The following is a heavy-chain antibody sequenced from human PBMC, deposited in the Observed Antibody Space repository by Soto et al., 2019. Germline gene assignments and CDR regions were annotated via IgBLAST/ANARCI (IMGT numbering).Heavy chain of an antibody. CDR1: GGTFSSYT. CDR3: ARVGLRYFDWLPYNWFDP. V-gene: IGHV1-69*02. D-gene: IGHD3-9*01. Sequence: QVQLVQSGAEVKKPGSSVKVSCKASGGTFSSYTISWVRQAPGQGLEWMGRIIPILGIANYAQKFQGRVTIDADXXTXTXXMERSSLRSEDTAVYYCARVGLRYFDWLPYNWFDPWGQGTLVTVSS. J-gene: IGHJ5*02. CDR2: IIPILGIA.